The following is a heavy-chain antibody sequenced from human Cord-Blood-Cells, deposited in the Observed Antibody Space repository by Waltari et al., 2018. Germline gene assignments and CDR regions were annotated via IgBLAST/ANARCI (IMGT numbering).Heavy chain of an antibody. CDR1: GFTFSTYW. CDR2: INSDGRST. CDR3: ARVGWFGEYYFDY. Sequence: VQLVVSGGALVQAGGPLSLSCAAYGFTFSTYWMHWVGQAPGKGLVWVARINSDGRSTSDADSVKGRFTISRDNAKNTLYLQMNRLSAEDTAVYYCARVGWFGEYYFDYWGQGTLVTVSS. J-gene: IGHJ4*02. D-gene: IGHD3-10*01. V-gene: IGHV3-74*01.